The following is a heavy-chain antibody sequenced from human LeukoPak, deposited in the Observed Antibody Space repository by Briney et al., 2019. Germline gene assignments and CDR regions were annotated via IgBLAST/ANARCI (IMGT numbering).Heavy chain of an antibody. V-gene: IGHV5-51*01. J-gene: IGHJ3*02. CDR1: GFSFRSYW. CDR3: ARPAIPYSFGFAAFDI. D-gene: IGHD5-18*01. Sequence: GESLKISCEGSGFSFRSYWIGWVRQMPGKGLEWMGIIHPSDSDTRYSPTFQGQVTISADRSTAYLQWSSLKASDTAMYYCARPAIPYSFGFAAFDIWGQGTMVTVSS. CDR2: IHPSDSDT.